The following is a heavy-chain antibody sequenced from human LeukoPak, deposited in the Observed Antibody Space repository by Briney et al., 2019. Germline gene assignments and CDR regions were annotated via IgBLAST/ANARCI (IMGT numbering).Heavy chain of an antibody. CDR1: GGSFSGYY. Sequence: SETLSLTCAVSGGSFSGYYWTWIRQPPGKGLEWIGEINHSGSTNYNPSLKSRVTISVDTSKNQFSLKLSSVTAADTAVYYCARGKMATITIFGVLPFDIWGQGTMVTVSS. CDR3: ARGKMATITIFGVLPFDI. V-gene: IGHV4-34*01. D-gene: IGHD3-3*01. J-gene: IGHJ3*02. CDR2: INHSGST.